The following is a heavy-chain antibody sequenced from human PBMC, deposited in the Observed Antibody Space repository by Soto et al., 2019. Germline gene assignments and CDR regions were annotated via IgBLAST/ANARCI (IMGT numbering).Heavy chain of an antibody. CDR2: ISWEADK. CDR3: AHRRGILGISSFDI. D-gene: IGHD7-27*01. J-gene: IGHJ3*02. CDR1: GFSLSTSGVG. V-gene: IGHV2-5*02. Sequence: QITLKESGPTLVKPTQTLTLTCTFSGFSLSTSGVGVGWIRQPPGKALEWLALISWEADKRYSPSLKSRLTITKDTSKIQVVLTITNMDTVDTATYYCAHRRGILGISSFDIWGHGTMVTVSS.